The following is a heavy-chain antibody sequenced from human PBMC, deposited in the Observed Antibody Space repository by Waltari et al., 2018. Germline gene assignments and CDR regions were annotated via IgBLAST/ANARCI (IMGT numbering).Heavy chain of an antibody. V-gene: IGHV4-38-2*02. CDR3: ARDLAFGGVAFDY. Sequence: QVQLQESGPGMVKPSETLSLTCAVSGYSISSGYYWGWIRQPPGKGLEWIGSIYYSGSTYYNPSLKSRVTISVDTSKNQFSLKLSSVTAADTAVYYCARDLAFGGVAFDYWGQGTLVTVSS. CDR2: IYYSGST. J-gene: IGHJ4*02. D-gene: IGHD3-16*01. CDR1: GYSISSGYY.